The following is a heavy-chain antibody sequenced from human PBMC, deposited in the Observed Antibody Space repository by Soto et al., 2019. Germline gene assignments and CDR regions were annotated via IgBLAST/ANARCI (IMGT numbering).Heavy chain of an antibody. CDR2: IYYSGST. D-gene: IGHD3-22*01. V-gene: IGHV4-31*03. J-gene: IGHJ4*02. CDR3: ARGDNYYDGSGYSTFDY. Sequence: SETLSLTCTVSGGSISSGGYYWSWIRQHPGKGLEWIGYIYYSGSTYYNPSLKSRVTISVDTSKNQFSLKLSSVTAADTAVYYCARGDNYYDGSGYSTFDYWGQGTLVTVSS. CDR1: GGSISSGGYY.